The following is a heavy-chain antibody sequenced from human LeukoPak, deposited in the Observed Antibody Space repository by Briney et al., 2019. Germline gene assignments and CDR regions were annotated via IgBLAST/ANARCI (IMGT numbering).Heavy chain of an antibody. CDR2: IYTSGST. CDR1: GGSISSGSYY. CDR3: ARAPYSGYDKGFDY. D-gene: IGHD5-12*01. J-gene: IGHJ4*02. Sequence: SETLSLTCTVSGGSISSGSYYWSWIRQPAGKGLEWIGRIYTSGSTNYNPSLKSRVTISVDTSKNQFSLKLSSVTAADTAVYYCARAPYSGYDKGFDYWGQGTLVTVSS. V-gene: IGHV4-61*02.